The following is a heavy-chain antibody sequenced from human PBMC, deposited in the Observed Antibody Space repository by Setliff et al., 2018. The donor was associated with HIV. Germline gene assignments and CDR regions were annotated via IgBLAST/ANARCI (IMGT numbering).Heavy chain of an antibody. CDR1: GFTFSSYE. Sequence: GGSLRLSCAASGFTFSSYEMNWVRQAPGKGLEWVSYISSSGSTIYYADSVKGRFTISRDNAKNSLYLQMNSLRAEDTAVYYCARDYSGYDYHTGDYWGQGTLVTV. CDR2: ISSSGSTI. D-gene: IGHD5-12*01. CDR3: ARDYSGYDYHTGDY. J-gene: IGHJ4*02. V-gene: IGHV3-48*03.